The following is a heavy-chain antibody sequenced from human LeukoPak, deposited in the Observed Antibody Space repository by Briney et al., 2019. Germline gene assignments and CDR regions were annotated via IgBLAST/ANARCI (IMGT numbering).Heavy chain of an antibody. Sequence: SETLSLTCTVSGGSISSGGYYWGWVRQSPGKELEWIGSLYHSGTTYYNPSLQSRVTISIDTSKNQFSLKLSSVTAADTAVYYCARLRVQNYGGNWGFDYWGQGTLVTVSS. CDR3: ARLRVQNYGGNWGFDY. CDR1: GGSISSGGYY. J-gene: IGHJ4*02. V-gene: IGHV4-39*01. CDR2: LYHSGTT. D-gene: IGHD4-23*01.